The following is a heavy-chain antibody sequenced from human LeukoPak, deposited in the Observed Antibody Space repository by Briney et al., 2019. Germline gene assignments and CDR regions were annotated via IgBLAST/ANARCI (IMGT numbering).Heavy chain of an antibody. J-gene: IGHJ4*02. D-gene: IGHD3-10*01. CDR1: GGSISSGGYS. CDR2: IYHSGST. CDR3: ASCFYGSGSYYNDY. V-gene: IGHV4-30-2*01. Sequence: SETLSLTCAVSGGSISSGGYSWSWIRQPPGKGLKWIGYIYHSGSTYYNPSLKSRVTISVDRSKNQFSLKLSSVTAADTAVYYCASCFYGSGSYYNDYWGQGTLVTVSS.